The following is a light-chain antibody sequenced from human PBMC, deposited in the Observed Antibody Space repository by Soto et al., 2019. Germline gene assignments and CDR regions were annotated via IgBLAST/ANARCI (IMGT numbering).Light chain of an antibody. CDR3: QKYYSAPRT. CDR2: AAS. Sequence: DIQMTQSPSSLSASVGDRVTITCRASQGISNDLAWYQQKPGKVPKLLIYAASTLQSGVPSRFGGSGSGTDFTLTISSLPPEDVATYYCQKYYSAPRTFAQGTKVEIK. V-gene: IGKV1-27*01. J-gene: IGKJ1*01. CDR1: QGISND.